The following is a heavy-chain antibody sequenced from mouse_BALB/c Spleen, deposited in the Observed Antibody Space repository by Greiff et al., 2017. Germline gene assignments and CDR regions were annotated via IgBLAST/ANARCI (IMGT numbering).Heavy chain of an antibody. Sequence: EVQLVESGGGLVKPGGSLKLSCAASGFTFSSYAMSWVRQTPEKRLEWVATISSGGSYTYYPDSVKGRFTISRDNAKNTLYLQMSSLRSEDTAMYYCARRTTAKGYYFDYWGQGTTLTVSS. CDR2: ISSGGSYT. CDR1: GFTFSSYA. D-gene: IGHD1-2*01. V-gene: IGHV5-9-3*01. J-gene: IGHJ2*01. CDR3: ARRTTAKGYYFDY.